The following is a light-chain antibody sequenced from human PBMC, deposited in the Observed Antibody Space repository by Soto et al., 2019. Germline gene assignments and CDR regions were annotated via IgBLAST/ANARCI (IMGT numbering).Light chain of an antibody. J-gene: IGKJ1*01. Sequence: EIVMTQSPATLSVSPGERATLSCRASQSVSSNLAWYQQKPGKAPRLLIYGASTRATGIPARFSGSGSGTEFTLTISSLQSEDFSVYYCQQYNNWHPMAFGQGTKVEIK. CDR2: GAS. CDR3: QQYNNWHPMA. CDR1: QSVSSN. V-gene: IGKV3-15*01.